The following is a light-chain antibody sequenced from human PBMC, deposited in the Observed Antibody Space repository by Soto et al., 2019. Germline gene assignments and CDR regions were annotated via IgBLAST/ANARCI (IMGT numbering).Light chain of an antibody. V-gene: IGKV3-20*01. CDR2: AAS. CDR3: QQFGSSPGFT. CDR1: QSINNRY. J-gene: IGKJ3*01. Sequence: EIVLTQSPGTLSLSPGERATLSCRASQSINNRYLAWYQQKPGQAPRLLIYAASSRATGIPDRCSGSGSGTDFTLTISRLGPEDFAVYYCQQFGSSPGFTFGPGTKVDIK.